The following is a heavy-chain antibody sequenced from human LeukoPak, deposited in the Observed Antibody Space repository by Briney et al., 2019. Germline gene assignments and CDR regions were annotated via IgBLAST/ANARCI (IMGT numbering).Heavy chain of an antibody. J-gene: IGHJ4*02. V-gene: IGHV3-48*04. D-gene: IGHD1-14*01. Sequence: QSGGSLRLSCAASGFTFSSYSMNWVRQAPGKGLEWVSYISSSSSAIYYADSVKGRFTISRDNAKDSLCLQMNSLRAKDTAVYYCARDNRGFDYWGQGTLVTVSS. CDR3: ARDNRGFDY. CDR2: ISSSSSAI. CDR1: GFTFSSYS.